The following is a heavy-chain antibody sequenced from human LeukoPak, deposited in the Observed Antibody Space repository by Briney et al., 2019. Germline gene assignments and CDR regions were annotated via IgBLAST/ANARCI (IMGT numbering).Heavy chain of an antibody. J-gene: IGHJ6*03. D-gene: IGHD1-26*01. CDR2: IYYSGST. V-gene: IGHV4-59*08. Sequence: SETLSLTCTVSGGSISSYYWSWIRQPPGKGLEWIGYIYYSGSTNYNPSLKSRVTISVDTSKNQFSLKLSSVTAADTAVYYCARQVGATAPYYYYYYYMDVWGKGTTVTISS. CDR1: GGSISSYY. CDR3: ARQVGATAPYYYYYYYMDV.